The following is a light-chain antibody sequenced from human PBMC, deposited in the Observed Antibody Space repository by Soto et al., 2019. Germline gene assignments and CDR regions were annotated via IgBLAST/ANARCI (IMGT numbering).Light chain of an antibody. CDR1: QSISSW. Sequence: DSQMTQSPCSLSASVGDRVTVTCRASQSISSWLAWYQQKAGKAPKLLIYKASALESGVPSRFSGSGSGTEFTLTISSLEPEDFATYYCQHYNTYPWTFGQGTKVDIK. J-gene: IGKJ1*01. V-gene: IGKV1-5*03. CDR2: KAS. CDR3: QHYNTYPWT.